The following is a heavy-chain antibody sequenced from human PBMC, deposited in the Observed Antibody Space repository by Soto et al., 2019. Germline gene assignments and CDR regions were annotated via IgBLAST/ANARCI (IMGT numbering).Heavy chain of an antibody. J-gene: IGHJ6*02. V-gene: IGHV1-8*01. D-gene: IGHD3-3*01. CDR3: ARGPYYDFLSGYYNPYYYYYRMDV. Sequence: ASVKVSCKASGYTFTSYDINWVRQATGQGLEWMGWMNPNSGNTGYAQKFQGRVTMTRNTSISTAYMELSSLRSEDTAVYYCARGPYYDFLSGYYNPYYYYYRMDVWGQGTTVTVSS. CDR1: GYTFTSYD. CDR2: MNPNSGNT.